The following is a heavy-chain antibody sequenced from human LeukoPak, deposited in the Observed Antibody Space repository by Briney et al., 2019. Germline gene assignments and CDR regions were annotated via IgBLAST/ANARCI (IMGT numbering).Heavy chain of an antibody. CDR2: IHPASTNT. D-gene: IGHD1-7*01. CDR1: GYTFTEHF. Sequence: ASVKVSCKASGYTFTEHFIHWVRQAPGQGLQYMGWIHPASTNTVYAQMFHGRVTLTRDTPATTTYMELSGLRSDDTAVYYCARDLRPANLWGQGTLVTVSS. CDR3: ARDLRPANL. V-gene: IGHV1-2*02. J-gene: IGHJ4*02.